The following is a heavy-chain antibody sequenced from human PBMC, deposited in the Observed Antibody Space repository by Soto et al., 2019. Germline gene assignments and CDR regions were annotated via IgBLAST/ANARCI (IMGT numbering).Heavy chain of an antibody. J-gene: IGHJ4*02. CDR3: ATSLYYYDSSPLDH. Sequence: VQLVESGGIEVQTGGSLRLSCAAAGFDFEDYAMHWVRQVPGKGLEWVSLTNSDGTDSYYMDSVKGRFTISRDNAKSTLYLQMDRLRPEDTALYFCATSLYYYDSSPLDHWGQGTLVTVSS. CDR2: TNSDGTDS. CDR1: GFDFEDYA. D-gene: IGHD3-22*01. V-gene: IGHV3-43D*04.